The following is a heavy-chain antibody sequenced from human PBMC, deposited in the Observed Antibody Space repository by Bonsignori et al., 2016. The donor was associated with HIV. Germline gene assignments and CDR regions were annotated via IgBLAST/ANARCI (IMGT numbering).Heavy chain of an antibody. D-gene: IGHD2-21*01. V-gene: IGHV3-15*01. J-gene: IGHJ4*02. Sequence: WIRQPPGKGLEWVSRIKSKVDYETTDYAAPVKGRFSISRDDSKNMLYLQMNSLTTEDTAVYYCLLVVIGENYSFDYWGQGTLVTVSS. CDR2: IKSKVDYETT. CDR3: LLVVIGENYSFDY.